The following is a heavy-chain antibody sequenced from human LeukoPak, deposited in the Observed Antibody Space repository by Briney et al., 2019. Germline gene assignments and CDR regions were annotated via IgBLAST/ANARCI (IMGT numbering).Heavy chain of an antibody. Sequence: GGSLRLSCAASGFTFSSYSMNWVRQAPGKGLEWVSSISSSSSYIYYADSVKGRFTISRDNAKNSLYLQMNSLRAEDTAVYYCARDVRMSGWLQSVVTPYYFDYWGQGTLVTVSS. D-gene: IGHD5-24*01. CDR3: ARDVRMSGWLQSVVTPYYFDY. V-gene: IGHV3-21*04. CDR2: ISSSSSYI. J-gene: IGHJ4*02. CDR1: GFTFSSYS.